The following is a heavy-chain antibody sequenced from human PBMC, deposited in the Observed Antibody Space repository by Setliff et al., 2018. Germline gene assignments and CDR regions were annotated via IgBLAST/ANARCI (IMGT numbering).Heavy chain of an antibody. CDR3: ARGRAGHSGH. V-gene: IGHV3-7*03. CDR1: GFTFSNYW. D-gene: IGHD6-19*01. CDR2: INQDGSEK. Sequence: GGSLRLSCAASGFTFSNYWMSWVRQAPGKGLEWVANINQDGSEKYYVDSVKGRFTISRDNARNSLYLQMNSLRAEDTAVYYCARGRAGHSGHWGQGTLVTVSS. J-gene: IGHJ4*02.